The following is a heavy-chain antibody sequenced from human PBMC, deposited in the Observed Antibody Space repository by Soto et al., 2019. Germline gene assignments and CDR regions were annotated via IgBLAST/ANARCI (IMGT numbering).Heavy chain of an antibody. J-gene: IGHJ6*02. V-gene: IGHV3-74*01. CDR2: INSDGSST. Sequence: GGSLRLSCAASGFTFSSYWMHWVRQAPGKGLVWVSRINSDGSSTSYADSVKGRFTISRDNAKNTLYLQMNSLRAEDTAVYYCARGTTVTTLYYYYYGMDVWGQGTTVTVSS. CDR1: GFTFSSYW. D-gene: IGHD4-4*01. CDR3: ARGTTVTTLYYYYYGMDV.